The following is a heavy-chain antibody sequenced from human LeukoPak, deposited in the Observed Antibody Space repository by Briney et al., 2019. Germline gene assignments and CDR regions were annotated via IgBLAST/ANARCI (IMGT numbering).Heavy chain of an antibody. CDR1: GFTFSSYA. J-gene: IGHJ3*02. CDR3: ATETENSNYDAFDI. Sequence: PGRSLRLSCAASGFTFSSYAMHWVRQAPGKGLEWVAVISYDGSNKYYADSVKGRFTISRDNSKNTLYLQMNSLRAEDTAVYFCATETENSNYDAFDIWGQRTLVTVSS. CDR2: ISYDGSNK. D-gene: IGHD4-11*01. V-gene: IGHV3-30-3*01.